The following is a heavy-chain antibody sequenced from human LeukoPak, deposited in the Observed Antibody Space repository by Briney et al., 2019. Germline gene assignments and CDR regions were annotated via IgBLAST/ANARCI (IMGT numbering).Heavy chain of an antibody. CDR2: ISAYNGNT. Sequence: ASVKVSCKASGYTFTSYGISWVRQAPGQGLEWMGWISAYNGNTNYAQKLQGRVTMTTDTSTSTAYMELRSLRSDDTAVYHCARDRRPGSSSSADYWGQGTLVTVSS. V-gene: IGHV1-18*01. D-gene: IGHD6-6*01. CDR3: ARDRRPGSSSSADY. CDR1: GYTFTSYG. J-gene: IGHJ4*02.